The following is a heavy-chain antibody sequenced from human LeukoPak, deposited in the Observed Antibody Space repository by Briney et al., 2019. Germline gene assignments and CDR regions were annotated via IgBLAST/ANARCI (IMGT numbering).Heavy chain of an antibody. CDR1: GGSIRSYY. CDR3: AREGDSSGYYYFDS. Sequence: SETLSLTCTVSGGSIRSYYWSWIRQPPGKGLEWIGYIYYSGSTTYNPSLKSRVTISVDTSKDQFSLRLSSVTAADTAVYYCAREGDSSGYYYFDSWGQGALVTVSS. D-gene: IGHD3-22*01. J-gene: IGHJ4*02. CDR2: IYYSGST. V-gene: IGHV4-59*01.